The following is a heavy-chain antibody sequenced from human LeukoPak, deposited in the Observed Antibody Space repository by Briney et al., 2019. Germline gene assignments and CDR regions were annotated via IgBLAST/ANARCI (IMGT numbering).Heavy chain of an antibody. V-gene: IGHV4-39*01. CDR3: ARQTKPDYYDSSGYYSPKNYYYYYYMDV. CDR1: GGSISSSSYY. Sequence: KPSETLSLTCTVSGGSISSSSYYWGWIRQPPGKGLEWIGSIYYSGSTYYNPSLKSRVTISVDTSKNQFSLKLSSVTAADTAVYYCARQTKPDYYDSSGYYSPKNYYYYYYMDVWGKGTTVTVSS. CDR2: IYYSGST. D-gene: IGHD3-22*01. J-gene: IGHJ6*03.